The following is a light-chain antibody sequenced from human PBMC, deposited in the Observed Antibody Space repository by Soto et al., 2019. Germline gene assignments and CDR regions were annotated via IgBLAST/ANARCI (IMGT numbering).Light chain of an antibody. CDR3: QPSYSTPYT. CDR2: AAS. V-gene: IGKV1-39*01. CDR1: QSISSY. Sequence: DIQMTQSPSSLSASVGDRVTITCRASQSISSYLNWYQQKPGKAPKLLIYAASSLQSGVPSRFSGSGSGTDFTLTISSLQPEDFATYYCQPSYSTPYTFGQGTTLEIK. J-gene: IGKJ2*01.